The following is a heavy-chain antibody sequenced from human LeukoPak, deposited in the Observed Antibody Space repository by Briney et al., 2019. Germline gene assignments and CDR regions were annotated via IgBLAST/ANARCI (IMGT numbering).Heavy chain of an antibody. V-gene: IGHV3-23*01. CDR3: ANGRNHGYSGLEFGP. Sequence: GGSLRLSCAASGFTFSSYAMSWVRQAPGKGLEWVSAISGSGGSTYYADSVKGRFTISRDNSKNTLYLQMNSLRAEDTAVYYCANGRNHGYSGLEFGPWGQGTLVTVSS. D-gene: IGHD5-12*01. CDR1: GFTFSSYA. J-gene: IGHJ5*02. CDR2: ISGSGGST.